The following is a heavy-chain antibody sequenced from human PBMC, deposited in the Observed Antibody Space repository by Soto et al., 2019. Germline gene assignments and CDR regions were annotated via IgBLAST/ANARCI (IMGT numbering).Heavy chain of an antibody. CDR1: GGSINNYY. Sequence: SETLSLTCTVSGGSINNYYWSWIRQPPGKGLEWIGYIYYSGSTNYNPSLKSRVTMSVDTSKNQFSLKVNSVTAAGTAVYYCARESYYGSGPTVVAYWGQGTLVIVSS. V-gene: IGHV4-59*01. D-gene: IGHD3-10*01. J-gene: IGHJ4*02. CDR3: ARESYYGSGPTVVAY. CDR2: IYYSGST.